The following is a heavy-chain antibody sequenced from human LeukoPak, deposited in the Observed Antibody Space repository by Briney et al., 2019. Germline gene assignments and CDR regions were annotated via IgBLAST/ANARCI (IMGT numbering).Heavy chain of an antibody. CDR3: ARDLYGDYGRGYMDV. CDR2: IYYRRDT. V-gene: IGHV4-59*01. J-gene: IGHJ6*03. D-gene: IGHD4-17*01. CDR1: GGSISGDY. Sequence: PSETLSLTCTVSGGSISGDYWSWIRQPPGKGREWVGYIYYRRDTNYNHSLTNRITISVGTSKSNFYLRLSSVTDADTAVYFCARDLYGDYGRGYMDVWGKGTTVTVSS.